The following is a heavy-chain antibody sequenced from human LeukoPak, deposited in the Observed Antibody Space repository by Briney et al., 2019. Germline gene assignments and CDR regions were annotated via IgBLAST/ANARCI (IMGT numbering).Heavy chain of an antibody. D-gene: IGHD1-7*01. CDR3: AKELELRTVTAKYYFDY. V-gene: IGHV3-23*01. J-gene: IGHJ4*02. Sequence: PGGSLRLSCAASGFTFSSYAMSWVRQAPGKGLEWVSAISGSGGSTYYADSVKGRFTISRDNSKNTLYLQMNSLRAEDTAVYYCAKELELRTVTAKYYFDYWGQGTLVAVSS. CDR2: ISGSGGST. CDR1: GFTFSSYA.